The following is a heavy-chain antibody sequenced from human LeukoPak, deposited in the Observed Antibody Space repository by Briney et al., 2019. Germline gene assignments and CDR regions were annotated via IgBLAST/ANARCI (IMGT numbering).Heavy chain of an antibody. D-gene: IGHD2-15*01. Sequence: SETLSLTYTVSGYSISSGYYWGWIRQPPGKGLERIGSIYHSGSTYYNPSLKSRVTISVDTSKNQFSLKLSSVTAADTAVYYCARPRGYCSGGSCYGYRYWGQGTLVTVSS. CDR3: ARPRGYCSGGSCYGYRY. CDR2: IYHSGST. CDR1: GYSISSGYY. V-gene: IGHV4-38-2*02. J-gene: IGHJ4*02.